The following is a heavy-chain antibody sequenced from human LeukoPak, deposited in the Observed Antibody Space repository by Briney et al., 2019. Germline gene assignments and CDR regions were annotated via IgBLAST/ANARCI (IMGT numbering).Heavy chain of an antibody. V-gene: IGHV4-39*01. J-gene: IGHJ4*02. Sequence: PAETLSLTCTVSGGPISSSSYYWGWIRQPPGKGLEWIGSIYYSGSTYYNPSLKSRVTISVDTSKNQFSLKLSSVTAADTAVYYCARPSSRGSYYFYWGQGTMATVSS. CDR3: ARPSSRGSYYFY. D-gene: IGHD1-26*01. CDR1: GGPISSSSYY. CDR2: IYYSGST.